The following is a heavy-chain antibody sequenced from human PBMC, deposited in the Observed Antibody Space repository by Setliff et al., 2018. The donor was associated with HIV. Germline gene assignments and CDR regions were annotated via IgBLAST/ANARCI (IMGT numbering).Heavy chain of an antibody. Sequence: SETLSLTCTVSGYSISSGYYWGWIRQPPGKGLEWIGSIYHSGSTYYNPSLKSRVTISVDTSKNQFSLKPSSVTAADTAVYYCARAMRGVVVTNMYYYYGMDVWGQGTTVTVSS. J-gene: IGHJ6*02. CDR1: GYSISSGYY. CDR3: ARAMRGVVVTNMYYYYGMDV. V-gene: IGHV4-38-2*02. CDR2: IYHSGST. D-gene: IGHD2-21*02.